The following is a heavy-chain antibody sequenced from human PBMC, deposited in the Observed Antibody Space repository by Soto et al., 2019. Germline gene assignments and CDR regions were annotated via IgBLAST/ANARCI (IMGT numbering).Heavy chain of an antibody. Sequence: XGSLILSCAASGFTFSSYAMHWVRQAPGKGLEWVAVISYDGSNKYYADSVKGRFTISRDNSKNTLYLQMNSLRAEDTAVYYCAREFLEWPEETHAYYYYGMDVWGQGTTVTVSS. CDR3: AREFLEWPEETHAYYYYGMDV. J-gene: IGHJ6*02. CDR2: ISYDGSNK. CDR1: GFTFSSYA. D-gene: IGHD3-3*01. V-gene: IGHV3-30-3*01.